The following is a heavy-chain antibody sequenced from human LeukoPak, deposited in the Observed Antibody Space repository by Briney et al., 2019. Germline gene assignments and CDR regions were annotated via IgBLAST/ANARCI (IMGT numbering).Heavy chain of an antibody. CDR1: GFTFSSYA. V-gene: IGHV3-23*01. J-gene: IGHJ5*02. CDR2: ISGGSSST. Sequence: GGSLRLSCAASGFTFSSYAMSWVRQAPGKGLEWVSGISGGSSSTYYADSVKGRFTISRDNSKSTLYLQMNSLRAEYTAVYYCALHHGNYYVGRWFDPWGQGTLATVSS. CDR3: ALHHGNYYVGRWFDP. D-gene: IGHD3-10*02.